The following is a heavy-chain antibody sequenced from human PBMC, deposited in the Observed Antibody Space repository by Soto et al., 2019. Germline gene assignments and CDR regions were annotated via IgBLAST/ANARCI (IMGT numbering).Heavy chain of an antibody. CDR2: IMAIFGTA. D-gene: IGHD2-2*01. Sequence: QVQLVQSGAGVKKPGSSVKVSCKASGDSLSNYAINWVRQAPGQGLEWMGGIMAIFGTANYAQKFQGRVTITADDSTSTVYMDLSSLRSEDTAVYYCASRTVVPAAITYYYGMDVWGQGTTVTVSS. V-gene: IGHV1-69*01. J-gene: IGHJ6*02. CDR1: GDSLSNYA. CDR3: ASRTVVPAAITYYYGMDV.